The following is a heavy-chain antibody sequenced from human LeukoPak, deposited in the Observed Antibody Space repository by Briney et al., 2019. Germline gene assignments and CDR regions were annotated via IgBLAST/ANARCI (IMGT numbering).Heavy chain of an antibody. CDR3: AAGGIAVTLGNY. V-gene: IGHV1-18*04. CDR2: ISAYNGNT. Sequence: GASVKVSCKASGYTFTGYYMHWVRQAPGQGLEWMGWISAYNGNTNYAQKLQGRVTMTTDTSTSTAYMELRSLRSDDTAVYYCAAGGIAVTLGNYWGQGTLVTVSS. J-gene: IGHJ4*02. CDR1: GYTFTGYY. D-gene: IGHD6-19*01.